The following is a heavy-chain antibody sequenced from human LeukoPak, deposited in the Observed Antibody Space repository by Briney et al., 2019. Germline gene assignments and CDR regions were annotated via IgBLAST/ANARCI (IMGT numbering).Heavy chain of an antibody. J-gene: IGHJ3*02. CDR2: IIPIFGTA. V-gene: IGHV1-69*05. D-gene: IGHD3-16*01. CDR1: GGTFSSYA. CDR3: ASSYRRAHAFDI. Sequence: ASVKVSCKASGGTFSSYAISWVRQAPGQGLEWMGGIIPIFGTANYEQKFQGRVTITTDESTSTAYMELSSLRPEDTAVYYCASSYRRAHAFDIWGQGTMVTVSS.